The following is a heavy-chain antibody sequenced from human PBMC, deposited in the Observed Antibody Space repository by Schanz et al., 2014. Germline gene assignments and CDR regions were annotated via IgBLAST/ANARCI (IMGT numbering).Heavy chain of an antibody. CDR1: GFTFADYA. CDR2: TSNDGSFT. Sequence: EVQLVESGGGLVQPGRSLRLSCAASGFTFADYAMHWVRQAPGKGLEWVSRTSNDGSFTTFADSVKGRFTISRDNAKNTLYLQMNSLRAEDTAVYYCVRDTDYHFDYWGQGTLVTVSS. J-gene: IGHJ4*02. D-gene: IGHD4-17*01. CDR3: VRDTDYHFDY. V-gene: IGHV3-9*01.